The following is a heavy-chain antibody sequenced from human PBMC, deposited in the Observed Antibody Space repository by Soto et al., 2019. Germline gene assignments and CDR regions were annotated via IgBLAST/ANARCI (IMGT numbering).Heavy chain of an antibody. CDR2: IKSKVDSATT. CDR1: GFTFSNAR. CDR3: TTDDPINRN. J-gene: IGHJ4*02. V-gene: IGHV3-15*01. Sequence: PGGSLRLSCAASGFTFSNARMSWVRQAPGKGLEWVGRIKSKVDSATTDYAAPVKGRFSISRDDSRNTLYLQMNSLKIEDTAVYYCTTDDPINRNWGQGTLVTVSS.